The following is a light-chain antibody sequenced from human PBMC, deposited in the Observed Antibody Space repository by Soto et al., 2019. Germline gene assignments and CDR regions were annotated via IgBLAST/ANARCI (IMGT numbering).Light chain of an antibody. Sequence: VMTQSPATLSLSPGARATLSCRASQSVSSLLAWYQQKHGQAPRLLIYRASTRATGISGRFSVSGSGTELTITIPSLQSEDGAVYDCQQYNEWPITFGQGTRLEIK. J-gene: IGKJ5*01. CDR3: QQYNEWPIT. V-gene: IGKV3-15*01. CDR1: QSVSSL. CDR2: RAS.